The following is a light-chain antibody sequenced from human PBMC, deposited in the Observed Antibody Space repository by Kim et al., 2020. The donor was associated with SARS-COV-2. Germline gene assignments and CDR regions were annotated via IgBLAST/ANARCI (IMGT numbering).Light chain of an antibody. V-gene: IGKV1-5*03. CDR1: QGIGGW. CDR3: QQYYSYFPLT. Sequence: DIQMTQSPSTLSASVGDRVTITCRASQGIGGWLAWYQQKPGQAPKLLIYKASTLESGVPSRFSGSGSETDFTLTISSLRPDDSATYYCQQYYSYFPLTFGQGTRLEIK. CDR2: KAS. J-gene: IGKJ5*01.